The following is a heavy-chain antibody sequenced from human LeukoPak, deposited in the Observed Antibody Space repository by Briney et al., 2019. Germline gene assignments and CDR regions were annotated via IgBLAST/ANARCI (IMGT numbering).Heavy chain of an antibody. CDR2: INPSGGSP. D-gene: IGHD1-26*01. Sequence: ASVKVSCKASGYTFTGYYMHWVRQAPGQGLEWMGIINPSGGSPNYAQKFQGRVTMTRDMSTSTGNMELSSLRSEDTAVYYCARAQGSYYHYYMDVWGKGTTVTVSS. V-gene: IGHV1-46*01. J-gene: IGHJ6*03. CDR1: GYTFTGYY. CDR3: ARAQGSYYHYYMDV.